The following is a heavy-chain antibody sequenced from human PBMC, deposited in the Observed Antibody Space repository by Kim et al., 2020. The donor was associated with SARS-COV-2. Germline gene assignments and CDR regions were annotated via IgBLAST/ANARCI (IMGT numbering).Heavy chain of an antibody. CDR2: ISGSGGST. J-gene: IGHJ6*03. D-gene: IGHD2-21*02. V-gene: IGHV3-23*01. CDR3: AKGADGGDNRHRYYHYMDV. Sequence: GGSLRLSCAASGFTFSSYAMSWVRQAPGKGLEWVSAISGSGGSTYYADSVKGRFTISRDNSKNTLYLQMNSLRAEDTAVDYGAKGADGGDNRHRYYHYMDVWGKGATVTVSS. CDR1: GFTFSSYA.